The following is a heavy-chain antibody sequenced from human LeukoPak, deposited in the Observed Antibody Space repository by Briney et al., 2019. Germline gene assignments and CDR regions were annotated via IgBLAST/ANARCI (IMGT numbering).Heavy chain of an antibody. CDR3: ARGYCSGGSCYYFDY. CDR1: GGSFSDYY. D-gene: IGHD2-15*01. J-gene: IGHJ4*02. Sequence: SETLSLTCAVYGGSFSDYYWSWIRQPPGKGLEWIGEINHSGSTNYNPSLKSRVTISVGTSKNQFSLKLSSVTAADTAVYYCARGYCSGGSCYYFDYWGQGTLVTVSS. CDR2: INHSGST. V-gene: IGHV4-34*01.